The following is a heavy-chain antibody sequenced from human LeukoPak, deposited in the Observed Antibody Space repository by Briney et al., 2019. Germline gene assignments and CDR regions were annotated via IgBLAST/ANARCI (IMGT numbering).Heavy chain of an antibody. CDR3: AKGSESGYSYGYSYYYYMDV. CDR1: GFTFSSYA. V-gene: IGHV3-23*01. D-gene: IGHD5-18*01. J-gene: IGHJ6*03. CDR2: ISGSGGST. Sequence: GGSLRLSCAASGFTFSSYAMSWVRQAPRKGLEWVLAISGSGGSTYCADSVKGRFTISRDNSKNTLYLQMNSLRAEDTAVYYCAKGSESGYSYGYSYYYYMDVWGKGTTVTVSS.